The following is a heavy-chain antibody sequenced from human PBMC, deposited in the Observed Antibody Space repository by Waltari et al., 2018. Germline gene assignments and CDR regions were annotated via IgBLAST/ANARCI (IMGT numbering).Heavy chain of an antibody. D-gene: IGHD3-22*01. V-gene: IGHV3-23*01. CDR1: GFTFSSYA. CDR2: ISGSGGST. J-gene: IGHJ4*02. CDR3: ALYYYDSSGYRPDY. Sequence: VQLLESGGGLVQPGGSLRLSCAASGFTFSSYAMSWVRQAPGKGLEWVSAISGSGGSTYYADSVKGRFTISRDNSKNTLYLQMNSLRAEDTAVYYCALYYYDSSGYRPDYWGQGTLVTVSS.